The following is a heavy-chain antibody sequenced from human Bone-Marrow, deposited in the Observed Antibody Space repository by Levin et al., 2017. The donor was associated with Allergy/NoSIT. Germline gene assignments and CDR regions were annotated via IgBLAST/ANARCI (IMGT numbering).Heavy chain of an antibody. V-gene: IGHV3-23*01. CDR2: LSDTGSDT. CDR1: GFTFRHYA. J-gene: IGHJ4*02. CDR3: TKSADADYYSGQNS. Sequence: GGSLRLSCAASGFTFRHYAMNWVRQAPGRGLEWVSTLSDTGSDTYYADSVKGRFTISRDNSKNTVYLQMNSLRVEDTAIYFCTKSADADYYSGQNSWGQGTLVIVSS. D-gene: IGHD3-9*01.